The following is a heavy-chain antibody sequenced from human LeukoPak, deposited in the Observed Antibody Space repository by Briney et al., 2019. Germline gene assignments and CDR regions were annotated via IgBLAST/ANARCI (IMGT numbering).Heavy chain of an antibody. D-gene: IGHD5-18*01. CDR2: IYYSGST. CDR1: GGSISSGGYY. CDR3: ARVWASDTAMVQEDWFDP. J-gene: IGHJ5*02. Sequence: SETLSLTCTVSGGSISSGGYYWSRIRQHPGKGLEWIGYIYYSGSTYYNPSLKSRVTISVDTSKNQFSLKLSSVTAADTAVYYCARVWASDTAMVQEDWFDPWGQGTLVTVSS. V-gene: IGHV4-31*03.